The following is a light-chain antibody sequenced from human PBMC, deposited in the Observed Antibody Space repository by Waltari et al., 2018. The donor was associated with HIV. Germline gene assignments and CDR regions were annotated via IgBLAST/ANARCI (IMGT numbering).Light chain of an antibody. CDR1: QSVSSSL. Sequence: EIVLMQSPGTLSLSPGERATLSCSATQSVSSSLLAWYQQKPGQAPRLLIYGASTRATGIPDRFSGSGSGTDFTLTISRLEPEDFAVYYCQHYRSSQGFTFGPGTKVDIK. CDR2: GAS. J-gene: IGKJ3*01. CDR3: QHYRSSQGFT. V-gene: IGKV3-20*01.